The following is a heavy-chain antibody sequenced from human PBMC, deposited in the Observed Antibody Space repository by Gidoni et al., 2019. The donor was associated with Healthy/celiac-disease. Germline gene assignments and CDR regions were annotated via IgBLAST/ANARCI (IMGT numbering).Heavy chain of an antibody. V-gene: IGHV3-7*01. J-gene: IGHJ4*02. CDR1: GFTFSSSW. Sequence: EVQLVESGGGLVQPGGSLRLSCAASGFTFSSSWMSWVRQAPGKGLEWVANIKQDGSEKYYVDSVKGRFTIARDNAKNSLYLQMNSLRAEDTAVYYCASTRDVVVTAILVFDYWGQGTLVTVSS. CDR2: IKQDGSEK. CDR3: ASTRDVVVTAILVFDY. D-gene: IGHD2-21*02.